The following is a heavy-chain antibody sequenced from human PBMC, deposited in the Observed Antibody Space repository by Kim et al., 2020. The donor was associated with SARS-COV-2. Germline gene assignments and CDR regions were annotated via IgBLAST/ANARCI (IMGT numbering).Heavy chain of an antibody. V-gene: IGHV4-30-4*01. J-gene: IGHJ2*01. CDR1: GGSISSGDYY. CDR2: IYYSGST. CDR3: ARDDYGDYDGINFDL. Sequence: SETLSLTCTVSGGSISSGDYYWSWIRQPPGKGLEWIGYIYYSGSTYYNPSLKSRVTISVDTSKNQFSLKLSSVTAADTAVYYCARDDYGDYDGINFDLWGRGTLVTVSS. D-gene: IGHD4-17*01.